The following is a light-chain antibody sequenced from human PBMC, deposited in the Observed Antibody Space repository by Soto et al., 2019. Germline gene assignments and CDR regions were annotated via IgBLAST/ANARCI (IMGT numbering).Light chain of an antibody. J-gene: IGKJ5*01. CDR3: QQYGSSPIT. Sequence: EFVFTQSPFTLSLSPGERATLSCRASQSVSILLAWYQQKPGQAPRLLIYGASSRATGIPDRFSGSGSATDFTLTISRLEPEDFALYYCQQYGSSPITFGQGTRLEIK. CDR2: GAS. CDR1: QSVSIL. V-gene: IGKV3-20*01.